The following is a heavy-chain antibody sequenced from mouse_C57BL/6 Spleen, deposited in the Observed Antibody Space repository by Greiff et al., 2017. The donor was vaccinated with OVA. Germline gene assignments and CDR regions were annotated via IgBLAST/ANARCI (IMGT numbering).Heavy chain of an antibody. CDR1: GYTFTDYE. J-gene: IGHJ2*01. V-gene: IGHV1-15*01. D-gene: IGHD1-1*01. CDR2: IDPETGGT. Sequence: VQLQQSGAELVRPGASVTLSCKASGYTFTDYEMHWVKQTPVHGLEWIGAIDPETGGTAYNQKFKGKAILTADKSSSTAYMELRSLTSEDSAVYYCTRLRYYGRNYFDYWGQGTTLTVSS. CDR3: TRLRYYGRNYFDY.